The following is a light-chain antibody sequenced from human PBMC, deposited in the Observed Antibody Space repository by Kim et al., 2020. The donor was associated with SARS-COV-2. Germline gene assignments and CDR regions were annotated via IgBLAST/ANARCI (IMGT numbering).Light chain of an antibody. CDR1: QSLNSN. CDR3: QQYNNWPGT. CDR2: GAS. J-gene: IGKJ1*01. V-gene: IGKV3-15*01. Sequence: EIVMTQSPATLSVSPGERATLSCRASQSLNSNLAWYQQKRGQAPRLLIYGASTRATGIPARFSGSGSGTEFTLTISSLQSEDFAVYYCQQYNNWPGTFGQGTKVDIK.